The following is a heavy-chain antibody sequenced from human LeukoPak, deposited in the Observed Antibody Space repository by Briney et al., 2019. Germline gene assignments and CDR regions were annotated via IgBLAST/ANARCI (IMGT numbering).Heavy chain of an antibody. V-gene: IGHV1-18*01. CDR2: ISAYDDKR. CDR3: ARVLVKTRGNYFHDDY. CDR1: GYTFTSYG. J-gene: IGHJ4*02. D-gene: IGHD2/OR15-2a*01. Sequence: ASAKVSCKASGYTFTSYGISWARQAPGQGLEWMGWISAYDDKRNSVQRFQDRITMTTDTSTSTSYLELRNLRSDDTAVYYCARVLVKTRGNYFHDDYWGQGTLVTVSS.